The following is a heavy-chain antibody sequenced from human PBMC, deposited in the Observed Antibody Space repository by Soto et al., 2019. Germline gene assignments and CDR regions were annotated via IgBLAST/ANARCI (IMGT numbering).Heavy chain of an antibody. CDR2: IRDSGST. CDR1: GGSVSSDDYS. CDR3: ARAMANYFDY. Sequence: QVQLQESGPGLVKPSQTLSVTCTVSGGSVSSDDYSWSWIRQHPGKGLEWIGYIRDSGSTYYNPSLEGRVTVSVDTSKTHFSRWLRSVTAADTAVYYCARAMANYFDYWGQGTLVTASS. J-gene: IGHJ4*02. V-gene: IGHV4-31*03. D-gene: IGHD2-8*01.